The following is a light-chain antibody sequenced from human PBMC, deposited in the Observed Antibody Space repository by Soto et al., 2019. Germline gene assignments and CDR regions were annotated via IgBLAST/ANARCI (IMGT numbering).Light chain of an antibody. CDR3: SSYGGGNNLL. Sequence: QSALTQPPSASGSPGQSVTISCTGTSSDVGGYNYVSWYQQHPGKAPKLMIYEVTKRPSGVPDRFSGSKSANTASLTVSGLQAEDEAEYYCSSYGGGNNLLFGGGTKLTVL. CDR1: SSDVGGYNY. V-gene: IGLV2-8*01. J-gene: IGLJ2*01. CDR2: EVT.